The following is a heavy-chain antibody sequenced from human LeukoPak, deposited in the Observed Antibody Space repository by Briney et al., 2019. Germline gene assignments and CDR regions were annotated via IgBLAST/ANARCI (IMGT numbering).Heavy chain of an antibody. J-gene: IGHJ4*02. CDR2: ISWNSGSI. D-gene: IGHD3-22*01. CDR3: AKATDSSGYSPFDY. Sequence: HPGGSLRLSCAASGFTVSSKYMSWVRQAPGKGLEWVSGISWNSGSIGYADSVKGRFTISRDNAKNSLYLQMNSLRAEDTALYYCAKATDSSGYSPFDYWGQGTLVTVSS. CDR1: GFTVSSKY. V-gene: IGHV3-9*01.